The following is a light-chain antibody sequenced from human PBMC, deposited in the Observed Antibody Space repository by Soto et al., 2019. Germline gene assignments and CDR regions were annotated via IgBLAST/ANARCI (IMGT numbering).Light chain of an antibody. V-gene: IGLV2-18*02. J-gene: IGLJ2*01. CDR1: SSDVGTYNH. CDR2: DVS. Sequence: QSALTQPPSVSGSPGQSVTISCTGTSSDVGTYNHVSWYQQPPGTAPKLMIYDVSNRPSGVPDRFSGSKSGNTASLTISGLQAEDEDDYYCSSYTGSSPLVVFGGGTKLTVL. CDR3: SSYTGSSPLVV.